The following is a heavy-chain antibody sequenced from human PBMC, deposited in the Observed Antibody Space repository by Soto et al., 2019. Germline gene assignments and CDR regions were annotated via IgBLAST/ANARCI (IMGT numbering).Heavy chain of an antibody. CDR2: INPSGGST. CDR3: ATDQEPSTLYYDYYYMDV. J-gene: IGHJ6*03. CDR1: GYTFTSYY. Sequence: QVQLVQSGAEVKKPGASVTVSCKASGYTFTSYYIHWVRQAPGQGLEWMGIINPSGGSTSYAQKFQGRATMTRDRSTSTVYMEVSGLRAEDTAVYYCATDQEPSTLYYDYYYMDVWGKGTTVTVSS. V-gene: IGHV1-46*03.